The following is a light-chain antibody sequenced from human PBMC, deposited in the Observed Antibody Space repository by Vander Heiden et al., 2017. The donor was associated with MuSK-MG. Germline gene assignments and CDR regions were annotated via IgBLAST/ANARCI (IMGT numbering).Light chain of an antibody. V-gene: IGLV2-14*03. J-gene: IGLJ1*01. CDR1: SSDVGGYNY. Sequence: QSALTQPASVSGSPGQSITIACTGTSSDVGGYNYVSWYQQHPGKAPKVMIYDVSNRPSGVSNRFSGSKSGSTASLTISGLQAEDEADYYCSSYTSSSTFVFGTGTKVTVL. CDR3: SSYTSSSTFV. CDR2: DVS.